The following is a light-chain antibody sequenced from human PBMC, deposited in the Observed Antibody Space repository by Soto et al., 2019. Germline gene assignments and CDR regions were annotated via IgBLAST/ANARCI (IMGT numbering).Light chain of an antibody. CDR3: LLTFRGPWV. J-gene: IGLJ3*02. CDR1: TGGVTSGHH. Sequence: QAVVTQEPSLTVSPGGTVTLTCASSTGGVTSGHHPYWFQQKPGQAPRILIFDTTNRHSWTPARFSGSLLGGRAALTLSGAQPEDEAQYYCLLTFRGPWVFGGGTKLTVL. CDR2: DTT. V-gene: IGLV7-46*01.